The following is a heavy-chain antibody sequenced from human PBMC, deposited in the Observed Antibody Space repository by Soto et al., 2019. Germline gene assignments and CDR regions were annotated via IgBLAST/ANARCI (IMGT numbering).Heavy chain of an antibody. D-gene: IGHD3-10*01. V-gene: IGHV4-59*01. Sequence: SETLSLTCTVSGGSISSYYWSWIRQPPGKGLEWIGYIYYSGSTNYNPSLKSRVTISVDTSKNQFSLKLSSVTAADTAVYYCVGMARRCGSRLGYYYGMDVWGQGTTVTVSS. J-gene: IGHJ6*02. CDR3: VGMARRCGSRLGYYYGMDV. CDR1: GGSISSYY. CDR2: IYYSGST.